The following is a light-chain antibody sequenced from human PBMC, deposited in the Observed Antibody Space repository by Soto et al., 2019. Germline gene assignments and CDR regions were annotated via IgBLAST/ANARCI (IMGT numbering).Light chain of an antibody. V-gene: IGKV1-33*01. CDR3: QQYTL. CDR1: QDISNY. J-gene: IGKJ3*01. Sequence: DIQMTQSPSSLSASVGDRVTITCQASQDISNYLNWYQQKPGKAPKLLIYDSSNLETGVPSRFSGSGSWTDFTFTISSLQPEDIATYYCQQYTLFGPGTKVDIK. CDR2: DSS.